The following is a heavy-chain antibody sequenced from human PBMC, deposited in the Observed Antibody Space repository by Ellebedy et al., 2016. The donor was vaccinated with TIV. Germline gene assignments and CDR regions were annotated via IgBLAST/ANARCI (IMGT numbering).Heavy chain of an antibody. J-gene: IGHJ4*02. V-gene: IGHV4-39*07. Sequence: GSLRLXCTVSGVSITSRSYYWSWIRQPPGKGLEWIGEINHSGSTNYNLSLKSRVTKSVDTSKNQFSLKLSSVTAADTAVYYCARGMGSSGWFANFDYWGQGTLVTVSS. CDR1: GVSITSRSYY. CDR2: INHSGST. CDR3: ARGMGSSGWFANFDY. D-gene: IGHD6-19*01.